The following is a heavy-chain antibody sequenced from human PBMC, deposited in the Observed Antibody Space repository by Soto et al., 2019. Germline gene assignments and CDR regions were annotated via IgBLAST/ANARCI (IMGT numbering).Heavy chain of an antibody. J-gene: IGHJ4*02. V-gene: IGHV1-69*01. CDR3: ATHSLGTSSPPYFDN. CDR1: GGTFSGYA. CDR2: FVPLFGST. Sequence: QVQQVQSGAEVKKPGSSVKVSCQASGGTFSGYALTWVRQAPGQGLEWMGEFVPLFGSTNYAQKFAGRITIIADESTSTGYMELSTLRSEDTAVYYCATHSLGTSSPPYFDNWGQGTLVTVSS. D-gene: IGHD2-15*01.